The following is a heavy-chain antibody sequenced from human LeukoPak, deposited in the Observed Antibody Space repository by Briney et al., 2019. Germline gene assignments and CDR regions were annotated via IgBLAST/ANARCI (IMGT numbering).Heavy chain of an antibody. CDR1: GYTFTSYG. Sequence: ASVKVSCKASGYTFTSYGISWVRQAPGQGLEWMGWISAYNGNTNYAQKLQGRVTMTTDTSTSTAYMELRSLRSDDTAVYYCARDKCSSGGSCYFSSYYYYGMDVWGQGTTVTVSS. CDR2: ISAYNGNT. D-gene: IGHD2-15*01. J-gene: IGHJ6*02. CDR3: ARDKCSSGGSCYFSSYYYYGMDV. V-gene: IGHV1-18*01.